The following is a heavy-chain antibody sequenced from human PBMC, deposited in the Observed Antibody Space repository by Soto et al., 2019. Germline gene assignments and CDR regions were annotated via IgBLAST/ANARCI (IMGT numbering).Heavy chain of an antibody. CDR1: GGSFSGYY. CDR3: ARGFTRRAELLH. J-gene: IGHJ4*02. V-gene: IGHV4-34*01. Sequence: PSETLSLTCAVYGGSFSGYYWSWIRQPPGKGLEWIGEINHSGSTNYNPSLKSRVTISVDTSKNQFSLKLSSVTAADTAVYYCARGFTRRAELLHWGQGTLVTVSS. CDR2: INHSGST. D-gene: IGHD2-15*01.